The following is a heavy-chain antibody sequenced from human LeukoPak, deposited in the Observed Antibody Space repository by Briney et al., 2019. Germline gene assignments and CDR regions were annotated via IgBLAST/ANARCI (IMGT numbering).Heavy chain of an antibody. CDR2: IIPIFGTA. D-gene: IGHD6-13*01. CDR1: GGTFSSYA. V-gene: IGHV1-69*05. J-gene: IGHJ6*03. Sequence: GASVKVSCKASGGTFSSYAISWVRQAPGQGLEWMGGIIPIFGTANYAQKFQGRVTITTDESTSTAYMELSSLRSEDTAVYYCASAYSSSWYYYYYMDVWGKGTTVTVSS. CDR3: ASAYSSSWYYYYYMDV.